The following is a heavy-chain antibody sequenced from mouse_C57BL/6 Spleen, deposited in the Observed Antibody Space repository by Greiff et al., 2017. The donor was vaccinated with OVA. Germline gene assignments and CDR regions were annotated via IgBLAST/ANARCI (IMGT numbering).Heavy chain of an antibody. V-gene: IGHV1-80*01. J-gene: IGHJ3*01. CDR3: ARGYYGSGAY. CDR2: IYPGAGDT. D-gene: IGHD1-1*01. CDR1: GYAFSSYW. Sequence: QVQLKESGAELVKPGASVKISCKASGYAFSSYWMNWVKQRPGKGLEWIGQIYPGAGDTNYNGKFKGKATLTADKSSSTAYMQLSSLTSEDSAVYFCARGYYGSGAYWGQGTLVTVSA.